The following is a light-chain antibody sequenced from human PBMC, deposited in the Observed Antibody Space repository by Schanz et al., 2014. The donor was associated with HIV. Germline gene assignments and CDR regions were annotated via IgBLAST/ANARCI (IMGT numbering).Light chain of an antibody. CDR3: CSYAGSYV. J-gene: IGLJ1*01. Sequence: HSALTQPASVSGSPGQSINISCTGTSSDVGGYDFVSWYQQHPGKAPKLIIYDVDYRPSGVSNRLSGSKSGNTASLTISGLQAEDEADYYCCSYAGSYVFGTGTKLTVL. CDR1: SSDVGGYDF. V-gene: IGLV2-14*01. CDR2: DVD.